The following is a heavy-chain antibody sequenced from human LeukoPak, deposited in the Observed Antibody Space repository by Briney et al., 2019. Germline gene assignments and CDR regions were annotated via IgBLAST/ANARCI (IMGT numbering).Heavy chain of an antibody. CDR2: ISGSGCIT. J-gene: IGHJ4*02. CDR1: GLTFITNA. D-gene: IGHD6-19*01. Sequence: GGSLRSSCSASGLTFITNAMTTVSQAPGKRLNSASAISGSGCITYSAVSVKGPFTISRDNSKTPLYLHMNSLRAEDTAVYYCAKHKSVVYSSDSYDYWGQGTLVTVSS. CDR3: AKHKSVVYSSDSYDY. V-gene: IGHV3-23*01.